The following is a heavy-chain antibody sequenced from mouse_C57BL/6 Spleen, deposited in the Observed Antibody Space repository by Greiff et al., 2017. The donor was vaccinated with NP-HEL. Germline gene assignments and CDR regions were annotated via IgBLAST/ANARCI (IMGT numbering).Heavy chain of an antibody. J-gene: IGHJ1*03. CDR1: GFTFSSYA. D-gene: IGHD1-1*01. CDR2: ISSGGDYI. CDR3: TRGITTVVFDV. Sequence: DVMLVESGEGLVKPGGSLKLSCAASGFTFSSYAMSWVRQTPEKRLEWVAYISSGGDYIYYADTVKGRFTISRDNARNTLYLQMSSLKSEDTAMYYCTRGITTVVFDVWGTGTTVTVSS. V-gene: IGHV5-9-1*02.